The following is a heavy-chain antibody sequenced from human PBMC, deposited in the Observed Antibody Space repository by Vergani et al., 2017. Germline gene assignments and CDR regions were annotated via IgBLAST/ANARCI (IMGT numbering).Heavy chain of an antibody. J-gene: IGHJ4*02. V-gene: IGHV3-30*03. CDR1: GFTFGDHG. CDR3: ARDLAYCHEGSCAL. Sequence: QVQLVESGGGVVQPGRSLRLSCAASGFTFGDHGIHWVRRAPGKGLEWVAYVLFDGSNEYYADSVKGRFIVSRDNSNDALYLQMNSLRTDDTAVYYCARDLAYCHEGSCALWGQGSVVTVSS. D-gene: IGHD2-15*01. CDR2: VLFDGSNE.